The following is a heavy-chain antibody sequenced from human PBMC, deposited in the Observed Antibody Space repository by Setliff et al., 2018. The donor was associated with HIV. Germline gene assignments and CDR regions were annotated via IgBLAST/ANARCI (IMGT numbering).Heavy chain of an antibody. V-gene: IGHV3-23*01. CDR1: GFTFSSYG. CDR3: ARDVSWRVRTYIDY. Sequence: GGSLRLSCAASGFTFSSYGMSWVRQAPGKGLEWVSAISSSGGSTYHADSVRGRFTISRDNSKNTLYLQMNSLRAEDTAVYYCARDVSWRVRTYIDYWGQGALVTVSS. CDR2: ISSSGGST. D-gene: IGHD3-3*01. J-gene: IGHJ4*02.